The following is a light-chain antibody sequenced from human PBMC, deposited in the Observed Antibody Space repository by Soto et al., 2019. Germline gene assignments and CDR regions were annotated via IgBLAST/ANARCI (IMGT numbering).Light chain of an antibody. CDR2: DVT. CDR1: SSDVGGYNY. CDR3: CSYAGSQTRR. V-gene: IGLV2-11*01. J-gene: IGLJ1*01. Sequence: QSVPTQPRSVSGTPGQSVTISCTGTSSDVGGYNYVSWYQQHPGNAPKLMSYDVTKRPSRVPGRLSGSKSGNTASLTISGLQAEDEADYYCCSYAGSQTRRFGTGTKVTVL.